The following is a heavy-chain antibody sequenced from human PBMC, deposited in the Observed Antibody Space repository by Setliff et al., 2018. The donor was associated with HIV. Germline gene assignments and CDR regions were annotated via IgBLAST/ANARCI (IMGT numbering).Heavy chain of an antibody. V-gene: IGHV4-59*11. J-gene: IGHJ4*02. D-gene: IGHD5-12*01. CDR1: GGSINSHH. CDR2: TYYTGST. Sequence: ETLSLTCTVSGGSINSHHWNWIRQPPGKELEWIGSTYYTGSTAYNPSLKSRVTISLDTSKTHFSLKLSSVTAADTAVYYCAKSSPSIGYITDCWGQGAPVTVS. CDR3: AKSSPSIGYITDC.